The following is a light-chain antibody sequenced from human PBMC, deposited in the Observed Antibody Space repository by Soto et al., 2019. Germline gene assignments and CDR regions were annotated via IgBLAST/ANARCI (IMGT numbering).Light chain of an antibody. V-gene: IGLV2-8*01. Sequence: QSALTQSPSASGSPGQSVTISCTGTSSDIGGYDSVSWYQQHPGKAPKVMIYDVSKRPSGVPDRFSGSKSGNTASLTVSALQAEDVADYYCSSYTDRNNLVFGTGTQVPVL. CDR3: SSYTDRNNLV. J-gene: IGLJ1*01. CDR2: DVS. CDR1: SSDIGGYDS.